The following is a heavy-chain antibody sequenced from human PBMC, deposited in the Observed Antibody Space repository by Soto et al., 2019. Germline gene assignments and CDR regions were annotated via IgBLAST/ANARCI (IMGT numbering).Heavy chain of an antibody. CDR1: GFTFSSYG. V-gene: IGHV3-30*18. J-gene: IGHJ3*02. Sequence: QVQLVESGGGVVQPGRSLRLSCAASGFTFSSYGMHWVRQAPGRGLEWMAVTSYDGSNTYYADSVKGRFTISRDNSKNTVYLQMNSLRVEDTAVYYCAEVGKVVLTIDAFDIWGQGTPVTVSS. CDR3: AEVGKVVLTIDAFDI. CDR2: TSYDGSNT. D-gene: IGHD3-16*01.